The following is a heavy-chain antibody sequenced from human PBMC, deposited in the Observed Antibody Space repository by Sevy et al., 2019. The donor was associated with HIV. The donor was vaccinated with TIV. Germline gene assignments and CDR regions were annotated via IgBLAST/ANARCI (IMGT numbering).Heavy chain of an antibody. D-gene: IGHD6-13*01. CDR3: AGGRGIAAAHYFDY. CDR2: ISISSDYT. V-gene: IGHV3-11*06. CDR1: GFTFSDYY. Sequence: GGSLRLSCAASGFTFSDYYMSWIRQAPGKGLEWVSYISISSDYTNYADSVKGRFTISRDNAKNSLYLQMNSLRAEDTAVYYCAGGRGIAAAHYFDYWGQGTLVTVSS. J-gene: IGHJ4*02.